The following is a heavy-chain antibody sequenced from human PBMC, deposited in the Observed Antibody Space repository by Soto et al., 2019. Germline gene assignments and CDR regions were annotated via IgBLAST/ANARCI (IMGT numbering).Heavy chain of an antibody. J-gene: IGHJ4*02. CDR3: ARLYNWNYYFDY. V-gene: IGHV4-39*01. CDR1: GGSISSSSYY. CDR2: IYYSGST. Sequence: KTSETLSLTCTVSGGSISSSSYYWGWIRQPPGKGLEWIGSIYYSGSTNYNPSLKRRVTITVDTSKNQFSLKLSSVTAADTAVYYCARLYNWNYYFDYWGQGTLVTVSS. D-gene: IGHD1-7*01.